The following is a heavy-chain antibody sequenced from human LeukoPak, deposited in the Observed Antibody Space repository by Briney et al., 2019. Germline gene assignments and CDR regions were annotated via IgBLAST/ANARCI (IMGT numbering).Heavy chain of an antibody. D-gene: IGHD4-17*01. J-gene: IGHJ3*02. V-gene: IGHV3-30*14. CDR3: ARGRKLRFRPWSAFDI. CDR1: GFTFSSYA. Sequence: PGRSLRLSCAASGFTFSSYAMHWVRQAPGKGLEWVAVISYDGSNKYYADSVKGRFTISRDNSKNTLYLQMNSLRAEDTAVYYCARGRKLRFRPWSAFDIWGQGTMVTVSS. CDR2: ISYDGSNK.